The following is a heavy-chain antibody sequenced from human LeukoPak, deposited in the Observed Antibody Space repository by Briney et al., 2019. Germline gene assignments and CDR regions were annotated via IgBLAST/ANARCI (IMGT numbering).Heavy chain of an antibody. CDR3: ARDGWSTYYDILTGCFDY. J-gene: IGHJ4*02. Sequence: GGSLRLSCAASGFTFSDYYMSWVRQAPGRGLEWVSYISSSGSTIYYADSVKGRFTISRDNAKNSLYLQMNSLRAEDTAVYYCARDGWSTYYDILTGCFDYWGQGTLVTVSS. CDR2: ISSSGSTI. CDR1: GFTFSDYY. V-gene: IGHV3-11*04. D-gene: IGHD3-9*01.